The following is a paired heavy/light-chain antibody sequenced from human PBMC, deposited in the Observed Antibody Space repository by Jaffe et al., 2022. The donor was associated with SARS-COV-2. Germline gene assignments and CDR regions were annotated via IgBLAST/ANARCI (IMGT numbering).Heavy chain of an antibody. Sequence: EVQLVESGGGLVKPGGSLRLSCAASGFTFSTYRMNWVRQAPGKGLEWVSSISTSSSYIYYAESMKGRFTISRDNAKNSLYLQMNSLRVEDTAVYYCARDRVDWNYALDYWGQGTLVTVSS. D-gene: IGHD1-7*01. CDR3: ARDRVDWNYALDY. CDR1: GFTFSTYR. V-gene: IGHV3-21*02. J-gene: IGHJ4*02. CDR2: ISTSSSYI.
Light chain of an antibody. Sequence: EIVLTQSPGTLSLSPGERATLSCRASQSVSSSYLAWYQQKPGQAPRLLIYGASSRATGIPDRFSGSGSGTDFTLTISRLEPEDFAVYYCQLYYSSLTFGGGTKVEIK. CDR3: QLYYSSLT. V-gene: IGKV3-20*01. CDR2: GAS. J-gene: IGKJ4*01. CDR1: QSVSSSY.